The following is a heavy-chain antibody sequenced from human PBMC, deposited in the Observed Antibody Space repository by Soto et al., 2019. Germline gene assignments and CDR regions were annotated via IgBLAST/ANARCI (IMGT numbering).Heavy chain of an antibody. V-gene: IGHV4-31*03. CDR2: IYYSGST. CDR3: ARTTFTNGVCSDDAFDI. J-gene: IGHJ3*02. D-gene: IGHD2-8*01. CDR1: GGSISSGGYY. Sequence: QVQLQESGPGLVKPSQTLSLTCTVSGGSISSGGYYWSWIRQHPGKGLEWIGYIYYSGSTYYNPSLKSRVTISVDTSKNQFSLKLSSVTAADTAVYYCARTTFTNGVCSDDAFDIWGQGTMVTVSS.